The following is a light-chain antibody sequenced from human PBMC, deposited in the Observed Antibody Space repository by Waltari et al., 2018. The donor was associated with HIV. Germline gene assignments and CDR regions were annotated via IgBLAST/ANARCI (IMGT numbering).Light chain of an antibody. CDR2: HAS. CDR1: QSINRW. CDR3: QQYYTYPWT. Sequence: DIQMNQSPSTLSASVGDRVTITCRASQSINRWLAWYHQKPGKAPKLLIYHASDLQSGVPSRFSGSGSETEFTLTISSLQPDDFASYYCQQYYTYPWTFGQGTKVDIK. J-gene: IGKJ1*01. V-gene: IGKV1-5*03.